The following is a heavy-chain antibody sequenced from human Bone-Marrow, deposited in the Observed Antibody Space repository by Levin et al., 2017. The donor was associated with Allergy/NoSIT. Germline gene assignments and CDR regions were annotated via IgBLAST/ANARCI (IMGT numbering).Heavy chain of an antibody. CDR2: IYSSGSI. Sequence: PGGSLRLSCEVSGFTVGGNYMSWVRQAPGKGLEWVSVIYSSGSIYYADSVKGRFTISRDKSRNTLDLQMNSLRVEDTAIYYCARDGPGMDVWGKGTTVTVSS. CDR3: ARDGPGMDV. CDR1: GFTVGGNY. J-gene: IGHJ6*04. V-gene: IGHV3-53*01.